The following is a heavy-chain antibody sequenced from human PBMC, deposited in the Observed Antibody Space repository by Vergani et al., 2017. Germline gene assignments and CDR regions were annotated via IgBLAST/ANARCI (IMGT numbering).Heavy chain of an antibody. CDR3: ARESPPYYDILTGYSVGGNWLDP. CDR2: INPSGGST. J-gene: IGHJ5*02. V-gene: IGHV1-46*01. D-gene: IGHD3-9*01. Sequence: QVQLVQSGAEVKKTGASVKVSCKASGYTFTSYYMHWVRQAPGQGLEWMGIINPSGGSTSYAQKFQGRVTMARDTSTSTVYMELSSLRSEETAVYYCARESPPYYDILTGYSVGGNWLDPWGQGTLVTVSS. CDR1: GYTFTSYY.